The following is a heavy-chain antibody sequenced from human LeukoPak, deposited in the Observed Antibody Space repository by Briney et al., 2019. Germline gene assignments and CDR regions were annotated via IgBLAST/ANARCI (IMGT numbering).Heavy chain of an antibody. D-gene: IGHD1-14*01. CDR3: ARVTGRDAFDI. Sequence: SETLSHTCTVSGGSISSHYWSWIRQPPGKGLEWIGYIYYSGSTNYNPSLKSRVTISVDTSKNQFSLKLSSVTAADTAVYYCARVTGRDAFDIWGQGTMVTVSS. V-gene: IGHV4-59*11. J-gene: IGHJ3*02. CDR1: GGSISSHY. CDR2: IYYSGST.